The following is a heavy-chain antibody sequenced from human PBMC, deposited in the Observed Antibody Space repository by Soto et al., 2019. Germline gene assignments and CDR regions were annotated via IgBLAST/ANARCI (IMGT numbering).Heavy chain of an antibody. CDR2: ISYDGSNK. J-gene: IGHJ4*02. Sequence: GGSLRLSCAASGFTFSSYAMHWVRQAPGKGLEWVAVISYDGSNKYYADSAKGRFTISRDNSKNTLYLQMNSLRAEDTAVYYCARDSLGIPGYWGQGTLVTVSS. CDR1: GFTFSSYA. D-gene: IGHD7-27*01. CDR3: ARDSLGIPGY. V-gene: IGHV3-30-3*01.